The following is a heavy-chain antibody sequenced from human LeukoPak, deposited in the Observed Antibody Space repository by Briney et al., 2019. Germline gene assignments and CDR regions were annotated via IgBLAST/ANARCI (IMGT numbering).Heavy chain of an antibody. Sequence: PGGSLRLSCAASGFTFSSYAMSWVRQAPGKGLEWVSAISGSGGSTYYADSVKGRFTISRDNSKNTLYLQMNSLRAEDTAVYYCARVPGLVIQTFYYYYGMDVWGQGTTVTVSS. V-gene: IGHV3-23*01. CDR3: ARVPGLVIQTFYYYYGMDV. CDR2: ISGSGGST. CDR1: GFTFSSYA. D-gene: IGHD3/OR15-3a*01. J-gene: IGHJ6*02.